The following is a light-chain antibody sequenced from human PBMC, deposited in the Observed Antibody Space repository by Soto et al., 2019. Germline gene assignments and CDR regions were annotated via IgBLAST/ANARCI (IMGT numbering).Light chain of an antibody. CDR2: AAS. V-gene: IGKV1-9*01. Sequence: DIQMTQSPSTLSASVGDRVTITCRAGQGISSYLAWYQQKPGKAPKLLIYAASTLQSGVPSRFSGSGSGTEFTLTISSLQPEDFATYYCQQLNSYPITFGQGTRLEI. J-gene: IGKJ5*01. CDR1: QGISSY. CDR3: QQLNSYPIT.